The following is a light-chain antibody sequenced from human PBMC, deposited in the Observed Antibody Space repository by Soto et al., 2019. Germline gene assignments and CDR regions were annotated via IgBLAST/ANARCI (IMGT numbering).Light chain of an antibody. Sequence: QSVLTQPPSASGTPGQRVTISCSGSSSNIGSETVNWYQQLPGTAPKLLIHSTNQRPSGVPDRFSGSKSGTSASLAISGLQSEDEADYYCAAWDGSLSDYVFGTGTKLTVL. CDR3: AAWDGSLSDYV. J-gene: IGLJ1*01. V-gene: IGLV1-44*01. CDR2: STN. CDR1: SSNIGSET.